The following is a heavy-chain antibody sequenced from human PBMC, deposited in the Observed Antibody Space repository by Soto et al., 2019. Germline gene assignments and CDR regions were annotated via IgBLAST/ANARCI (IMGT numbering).Heavy chain of an antibody. D-gene: IGHD4-17*01. CDR3: ASEFSTMTHFFDY. Sequence: SETLSLTCSVSGGSVSSDDYYWTWIRQPPGKGLEWIGYISHGGSTYYNPSLKSRLTMSLDTSNNQFSLKLTSVTAADTAVYYCASEFSTMTHFFDYWGQGALVTVSS. V-gene: IGHV4-30-4*01. CDR2: ISHGGST. J-gene: IGHJ4*02. CDR1: GGSVSSDDYY.